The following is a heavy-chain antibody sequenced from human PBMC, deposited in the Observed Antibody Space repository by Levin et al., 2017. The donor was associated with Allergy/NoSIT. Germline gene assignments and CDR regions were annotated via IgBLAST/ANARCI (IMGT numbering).Heavy chain of an antibody. J-gene: IGHJ4*02. Sequence: PGGSLRLSCAASGFTFSTYGIHWVRQAPGKGLEWVAVIWYDGSNKYYVDSGKGRFTMSRDNSKNTLYLQMNSLRVEDTAVYYCARDRCGGDCYDFDYWGQGTLVTVSS. V-gene: IGHV3-33*01. D-gene: IGHD2-21*02. CDR3: ARDRCGGDCYDFDY. CDR1: GFTFSTYG. CDR2: IWYDGSNK.